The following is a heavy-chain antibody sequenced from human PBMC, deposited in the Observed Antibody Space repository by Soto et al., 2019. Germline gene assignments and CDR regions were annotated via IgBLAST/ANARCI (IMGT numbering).Heavy chain of an antibody. D-gene: IGHD6-13*01. CDR2: IIPFFGTS. CDR3: ARVGHISNYGMAV. V-gene: IGHV1-69*01. CDR1: GGTFSSHP. J-gene: IGHJ6*02. Sequence: QVQLVQSGAEVKKPGSSVKVSCGASGGTFSSHPINWVRQAPGQGLEWMGGIIPFFGTSNYAQKFQGRVTITADESTSTAYVELRSLISEDTAVYYCARVGHISNYGMAVWGQGTTVTVSS.